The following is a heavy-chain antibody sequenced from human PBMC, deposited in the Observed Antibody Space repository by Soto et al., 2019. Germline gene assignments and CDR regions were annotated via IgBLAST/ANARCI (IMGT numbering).Heavy chain of an antibody. D-gene: IGHD6-19*01. J-gene: IGHJ4*02. CDR1: GFTFSIYA. Sequence: EVQLLESGGGLVQPGGSLRLSCAASGFTFSIYAMSWVRQAPGKGLEWVSAISGSGGYTYYADSVKGRFAISRDNSKNTLYLQMNSLRAEDTAVYYCAKVLKAVAGTYDYWGQGTLVTVSS. CDR3: AKVLKAVAGTYDY. V-gene: IGHV3-23*01. CDR2: ISGSGGYT.